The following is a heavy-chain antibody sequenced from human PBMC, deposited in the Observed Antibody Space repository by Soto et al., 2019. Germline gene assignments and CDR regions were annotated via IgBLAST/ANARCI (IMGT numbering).Heavy chain of an antibody. V-gene: IGHV3-30*18. CDR2: ISYDGSNK. Sequence: QVQLVESGGGVVQPGRSLRLSCAASGFTFSSYGMHWVRQAPGKGLEWVAVISYDGSNKYYADSVKGRFTISRDNSKNTLYLQMNSLRAEDTAVYYCAKGPKYYDILTGYYIRPEYFRHWGQGTLVTVSS. D-gene: IGHD3-9*01. CDR1: GFTFSSYG. J-gene: IGHJ1*01. CDR3: AKGPKYYDILTGYYIRPEYFRH.